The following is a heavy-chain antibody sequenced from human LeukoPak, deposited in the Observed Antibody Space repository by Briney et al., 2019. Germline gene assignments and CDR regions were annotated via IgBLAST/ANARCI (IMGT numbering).Heavy chain of an antibody. D-gene: IGHD1-26*01. J-gene: IGHJ4*02. CDR1: GFTFSVFA. CDR2: ISGSGSQT. CDR3: AKDRSYDY. Sequence: GGSLRLSCTASGFTFSVFAMSWVRQAPGKGLQWVSSISGSGSQTYYADSVKGRFSISRDNSKNTLYLQMNSLRAEDTAVYYCAKDRSYDYWGQGTLVTVSS. V-gene: IGHV3-23*01.